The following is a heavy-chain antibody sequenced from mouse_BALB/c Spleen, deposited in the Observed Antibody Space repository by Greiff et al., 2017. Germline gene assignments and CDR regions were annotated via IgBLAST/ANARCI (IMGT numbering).Heavy chain of an antibody. CDR1: GYTFTSYW. V-gene: IGHV1-5*01. CDR2: IYPGNSDT. J-gene: IGHJ4*01. CDR3: TRSTAYYYAMDY. D-gene: IGHD1-2*01. Sequence: VQLQQPGAELVRPGASVKLSCKASGYTFTSYWMHWVKQRPGQGLEWIGAIYPGNSDTSYNQKFKGKAKLTAVTSTSTAYMELSSLTNEDSAVYYCTRSTAYYYAMDYWGQGTSVTVSS.